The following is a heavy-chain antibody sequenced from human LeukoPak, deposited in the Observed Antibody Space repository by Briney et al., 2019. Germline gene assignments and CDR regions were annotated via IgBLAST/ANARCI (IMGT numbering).Heavy chain of an antibody. CDR3: ARMTRPFDY. V-gene: IGHV4-39*01. CDR1: GGSISSSSYY. Sequence: SETLSLTCTVSGGSISSSSYYWGWIRQPPGKGLEWIGSIYYSGSTYYNPSLKSRVTISVDTSKNQFSLKLSSVTAADTAVYYCARMTRPFDYWGQGTLVTASS. D-gene: IGHD4-11*01. J-gene: IGHJ4*02. CDR2: IYYSGST.